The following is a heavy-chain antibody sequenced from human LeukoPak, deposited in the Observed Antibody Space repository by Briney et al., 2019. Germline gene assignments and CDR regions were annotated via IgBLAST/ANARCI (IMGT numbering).Heavy chain of an antibody. Sequence: GASVKVSCKASGYTFTGYYMHWVRQAPGQGLEWMGWINPNGGGTNYAQKFQGRVTMTRDTSISTAYMELSRLRSDDTAVYYCARDGGVVVPAAMWRYGMDVWGQGTTVTVSS. CDR1: GYTFTGYY. J-gene: IGHJ6*02. CDR3: ARDGGVVVPAAMWRYGMDV. V-gene: IGHV1-2*02. CDR2: INPNGGGT. D-gene: IGHD2-2*01.